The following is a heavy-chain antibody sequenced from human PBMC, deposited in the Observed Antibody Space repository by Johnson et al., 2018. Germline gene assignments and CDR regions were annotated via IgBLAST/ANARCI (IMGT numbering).Heavy chain of an antibody. J-gene: IGHJ6*03. D-gene: IGHD3-3*01. V-gene: IGHV3-23*01. Sequence: VQSGGSLRLSCAASGFTFSSYAMSWVRQAPGKGLEWVSAISGSGGSTYYADSVKGRFTISRDNSTNTLYLQMNSLRAEDTAVYYCAKGPNYDFWSGPYYYMDVWGKGTTVTVSS. CDR3: AKGPNYDFWSGPYYYMDV. CDR1: GFTFSSYA. CDR2: ISGSGGST.